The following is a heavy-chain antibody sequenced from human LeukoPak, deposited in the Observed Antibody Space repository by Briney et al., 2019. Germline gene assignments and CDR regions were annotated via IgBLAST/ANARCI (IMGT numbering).Heavy chain of an antibody. V-gene: IGHV3-23*01. D-gene: IGHD6-13*01. J-gene: IGHJ6*02. Sequence: GGSLRLSCAASGFTFSSYAMSWVRQAPGKGLEWVSAISGSGGSTYYADSVKGRFTISRDNAKNSLYLQMNSLRAEDTAVYYCARDRGVSSSWSPLYGYGMDAWGQGTTVTVSS. CDR3: ARDRGVSSSWSPLYGYGMDA. CDR2: ISGSGGST. CDR1: GFTFSSYA.